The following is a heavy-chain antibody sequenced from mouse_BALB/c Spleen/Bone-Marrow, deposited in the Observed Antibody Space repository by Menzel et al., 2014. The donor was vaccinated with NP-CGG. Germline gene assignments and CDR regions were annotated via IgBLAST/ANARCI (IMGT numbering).Heavy chain of an antibody. Sequence: DVMLVESGGGLVQPGGSLKLSCAASGFTFSYYTMSWVRQTPEKRLEWVAYISNGGSTTYHLDTVKGRFTISRDNAKNTLYLQMSSLKSEDTAMYYCARDGYDVGGALDYWGQGTSVTVSS. D-gene: IGHD2-2*01. CDR1: GFTFSYYT. V-gene: IGHV5-12-2*01. J-gene: IGHJ4*01. CDR2: ISNGGSTT. CDR3: ARDGYDVGGALDY.